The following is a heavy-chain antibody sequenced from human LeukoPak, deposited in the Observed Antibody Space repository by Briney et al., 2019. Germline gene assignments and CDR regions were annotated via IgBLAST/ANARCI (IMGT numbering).Heavy chain of an antibody. CDR3: ANGYFDTYYFDY. D-gene: IGHD3-9*01. J-gene: IGHJ4*02. V-gene: IGHV3-30*18. CDR1: GFTFSSYG. CDR2: ISYDGSNK. Sequence: PGGSLRLSCAASGFTFSSYGRHWIRQAPGKGLEWVAVISYDGSNKYYAHPVKGRFTLSRDNSKNTLYLPMNSLRAEDAAVYYCANGYFDTYYFDYWGQGTVVPVSS.